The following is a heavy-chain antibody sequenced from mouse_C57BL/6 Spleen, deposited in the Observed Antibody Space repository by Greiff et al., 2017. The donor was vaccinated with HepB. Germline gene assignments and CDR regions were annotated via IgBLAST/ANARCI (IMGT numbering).Heavy chain of an antibody. D-gene: IGHD1-1*01. CDR2: IHPSDSDT. CDR3: AMDYYGSSYSAWFAY. J-gene: IGHJ3*01. CDR1: GYTFTSYW. Sequence: QVQLKHPGAELVKPGASVKVSCKASGYTFTSYWLHWVKQRPGQGLEWIGRIHPSDSDTNYNQKFKGKATLTVDKSSSTAYMQLSSLTSEDSAVYYCAMDYYGSSYSAWFAYWGQGTLVTVSA. V-gene: IGHV1-74*01.